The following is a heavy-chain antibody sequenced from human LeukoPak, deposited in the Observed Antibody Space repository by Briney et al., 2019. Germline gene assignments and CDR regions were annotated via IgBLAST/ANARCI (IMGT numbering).Heavy chain of an antibody. V-gene: IGHV3-21*01. D-gene: IGHD6-13*01. CDR3: ARVSSSSPNRRYYFDY. Sequence: PGGSLRLSCAASGFTFSNYRMNWVRQAPGKGLEWVSSISSSSSYIYYADSVKGRFTISRDNAKNSLYLQMNSLRAEDTAVYYCARVSSSSPNRRYYFDYWGQGTLVTVSS. J-gene: IGHJ4*02. CDR2: ISSSSSYI. CDR1: GFTFSNYR.